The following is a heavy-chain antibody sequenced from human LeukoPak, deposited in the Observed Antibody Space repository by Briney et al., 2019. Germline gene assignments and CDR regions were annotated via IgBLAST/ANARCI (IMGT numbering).Heavy chain of an antibody. V-gene: IGHV3-30-3*01. Sequence: GGSLRLSCVASGFTFSSYAMHWVRQAPGKGLEWVAVISYDGSNKYYADSVKGRFTISRDNSKNTLYLQMNSLRAEDTAVYYCARDSRGYSGYDNAFDIWGQGTMVTVSS. CDR1: GFTFSSYA. CDR2: ISYDGSNK. J-gene: IGHJ3*02. D-gene: IGHD5-12*01. CDR3: ARDSRGYSGYDNAFDI.